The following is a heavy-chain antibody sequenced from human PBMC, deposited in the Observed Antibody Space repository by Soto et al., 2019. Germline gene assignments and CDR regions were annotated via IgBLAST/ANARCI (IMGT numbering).Heavy chain of an antibody. Sequence: EASVKVSCKASGYTFTSYGISWVRQAPGQGLEWMGWISAYNGNTNYAQKLQGRVTMTTDTSTSTAYMELRSLRSDDTAVYYCARDAIKYYDILTGYYRGGIYFDYWGQGTLVTVSS. CDR3: ARDAIKYYDILTGYYRGGIYFDY. V-gene: IGHV1-18*01. J-gene: IGHJ4*02. CDR1: GYTFTSYG. D-gene: IGHD3-9*01. CDR2: ISAYNGNT.